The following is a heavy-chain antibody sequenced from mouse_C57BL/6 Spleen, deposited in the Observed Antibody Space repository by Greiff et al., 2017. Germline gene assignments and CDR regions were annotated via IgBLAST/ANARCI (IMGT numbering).Heavy chain of an antibody. CDR3: ARVWGSYYAMDY. J-gene: IGHJ4*01. CDR2: ISNLAYSI. CDR1: GFTFSDYG. V-gene: IGHV5-15*04. Sequence: EVKLVESGGGLVQPGGSLKLSCPASGFTFSDYGMAWVRQAPRKGPEWVAFISNLAYSIYYADTVTGRFTISREDATSTLYLEMSSLRAEDTAMYYCARVWGSYYAMDYGGQGTSVTVAS. D-gene: IGHD3-1*01.